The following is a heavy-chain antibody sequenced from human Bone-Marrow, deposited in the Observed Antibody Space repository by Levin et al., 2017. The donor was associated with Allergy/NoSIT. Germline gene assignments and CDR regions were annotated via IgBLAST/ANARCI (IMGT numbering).Heavy chain of an antibody. J-gene: IGHJ5*02. V-gene: IGHV3-21*06. CDR1: GFTFTSYT. CDR3: ARFDTTSSWFDP. Sequence: MTGGSLRLSCATSGFTFTSYTLAWVRQTPGKGLEWVSFISGSLNYIYYADSVKGRFTISRDNAKNSVYLQMDSLRAEDTATYYCARFDTTSSWFDPWGPGTLVIVSS. CDR2: ISGSLNYI. D-gene: IGHD6-6*01.